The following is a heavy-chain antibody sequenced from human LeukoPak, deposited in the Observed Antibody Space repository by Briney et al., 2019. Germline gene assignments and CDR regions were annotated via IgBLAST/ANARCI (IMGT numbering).Heavy chain of an antibody. V-gene: IGHV1-2*02. Sequence: GASVKVSCKASGYTFTANYIHWVRQAPGQGLEWMGWTNPNSGGTNYAQRFQGKVTLTRDTSISTVYMEVSRLRYDDTAVYYCGRAPGIATIEYWGQGTLVTVSS. CDR3: GRAPGIATIEY. D-gene: IGHD6-13*01. J-gene: IGHJ4*02. CDR1: GYTFTANY. CDR2: TNPNSGGT.